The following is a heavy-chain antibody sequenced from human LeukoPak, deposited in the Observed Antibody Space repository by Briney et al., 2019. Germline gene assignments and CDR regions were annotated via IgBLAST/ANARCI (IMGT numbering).Heavy chain of an antibody. CDR2: ISSSSSTI. Sequence: PGGSLRLSCAASGFTFSSYSMNWVRQAPGKGLEWVSYISSSSSTIYYADSVKGRFTISRDNAKNSLYLQMNSLRAEDTAVYYCARDPPGWFGEALDAFDIWGQGTMVTVSS. D-gene: IGHD3-10*01. V-gene: IGHV3-48*01. J-gene: IGHJ3*02. CDR3: ARDPPGWFGEALDAFDI. CDR1: GFTFSSYS.